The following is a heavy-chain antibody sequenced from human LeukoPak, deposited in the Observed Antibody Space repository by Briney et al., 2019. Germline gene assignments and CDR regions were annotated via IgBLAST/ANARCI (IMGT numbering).Heavy chain of an antibody. CDR2: IYYSGST. V-gene: IGHV4-31*03. D-gene: IGHD4-11*01. Sequence: PSQTLSLTCTVSGVSISSGGYYWSWIRQHPGKGLEWIGYIYYSGSTYYNPSLKSRVTISVDTSKNQFSLKLSSVTAADTAVYYCARDYSNLYYYYGMDVWGQGTTVTVSS. J-gene: IGHJ6*02. CDR3: ARDYSNLYYYYGMDV. CDR1: GVSISSGGYY.